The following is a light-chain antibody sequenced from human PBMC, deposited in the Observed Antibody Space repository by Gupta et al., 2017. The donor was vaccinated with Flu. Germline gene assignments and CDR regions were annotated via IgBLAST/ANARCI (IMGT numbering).Light chain of an antibody. CDR1: SSDIGGYNY. J-gene: IGLJ3*02. CDR2: EVS. V-gene: IGLV2-14*01. Sequence: QSALTLPASVSGSPGQSITISCTGTSSDIGGYNYVSWYQQYPGKVPKLLIYEVSYRPSGISDRFSGSKSGNTASLTISGHQADDEADDYCSSYTGSVTVFGGGTKLTVL. CDR3: SSYTGSVTV.